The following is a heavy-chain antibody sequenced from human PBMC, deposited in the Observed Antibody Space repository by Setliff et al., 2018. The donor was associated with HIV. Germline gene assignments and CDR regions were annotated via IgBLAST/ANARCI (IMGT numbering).Heavy chain of an antibody. CDR2: IIPIFGTA. CDR3: ARLVGDCSGDTCYGSDRVLNY. D-gene: IGHD2-15*01. J-gene: IGHJ4*02. Sequence: ASVKVSCKASGYTFTDYFIHWVRQAPGQGLEWMGGIIPIFGTANYAQKFQGRVTITTDESTSTAYMELSSLRSEDTAVYYCARLVGDCSGDTCYGSDRVLNYWGQGTLVTVSS. V-gene: IGHV1-69*05. CDR1: GYTFTDYF.